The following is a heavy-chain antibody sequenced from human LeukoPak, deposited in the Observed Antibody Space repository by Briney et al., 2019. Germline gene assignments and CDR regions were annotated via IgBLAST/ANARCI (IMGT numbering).Heavy chain of an antibody. CDR1: GGSISSGSYY. J-gene: IGHJ4*02. CDR2: IYTSGST. V-gene: IGHV4-61*02. CDR3: AVGEWEYYFDY. D-gene: IGHD3-16*01. Sequence: SETLSLTCTVSGGSISSGSYYWSWIRQPTGKGLEWIGRIYTSGSTNYNPSLKSRVTISVDTSKNQFSLKLSSVTAADTAVYYCAVGEWEYYFDYWGQGTLVTVSS.